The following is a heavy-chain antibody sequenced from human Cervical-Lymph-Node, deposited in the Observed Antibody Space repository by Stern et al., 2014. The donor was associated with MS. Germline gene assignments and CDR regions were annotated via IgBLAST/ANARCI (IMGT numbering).Heavy chain of an antibody. CDR1: GFIFRSYG. J-gene: IGHJ5*02. Sequence: VQLVESGGGVVQPGRSLRLSCAASGFIFRSYGMHWIRQAPGKGLEWVSVTSYDGSNKYYAVSVKGRFPISRDNSKNTLYLQMNSLRAEDTAVYYCVRVVTAVSTGNPPDHWGHGTLVIVSS. CDR2: TSYDGSNK. CDR3: VRVVTAVSTGNPPDH. D-gene: IGHD4-11*01. V-gene: IGHV3-30*03.